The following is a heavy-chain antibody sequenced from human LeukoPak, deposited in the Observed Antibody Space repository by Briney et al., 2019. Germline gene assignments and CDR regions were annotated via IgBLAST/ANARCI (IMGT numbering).Heavy chain of an antibody. CDR1: GFTFNTYS. J-gene: IGHJ4*02. V-gene: IGHV3-21*01. Sequence: PGRSLTLSCVASGFTFNTYSMNWVRQTRRKGLGWVSSISSSGDYLQDLDAVKRPFTISRDNAKNSLYLQMNSRRAEDTAVYYCAGRHCTNGLCHFDYWGQGDLGTVSS. CDR3: AGRHCTNGLCHFDY. CDR2: ISSSGDYL. D-gene: IGHD2-8*01.